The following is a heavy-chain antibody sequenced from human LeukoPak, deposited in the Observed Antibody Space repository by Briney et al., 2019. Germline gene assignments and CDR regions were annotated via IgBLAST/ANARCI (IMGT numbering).Heavy chain of an antibody. V-gene: IGHV1-18*01. CDR1: GYTFTSYG. J-gene: IGHJ4*02. CDR2: ISAYNGNT. D-gene: IGHD1-7*01. Sequence: ASVKVSCKASGYTFTSYGISWVRQAPGQGLEWMGWISAYNGNTNYAQKLQGRVTMTTDTSTSTAYMELRSLRSDDTAVYYCARDPSRTGTTLHSFDYWGQGTLVTVSS. CDR3: ARDPSRTGTTLHSFDY.